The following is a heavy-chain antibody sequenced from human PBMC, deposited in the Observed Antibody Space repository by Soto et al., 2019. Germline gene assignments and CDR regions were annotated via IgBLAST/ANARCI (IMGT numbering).Heavy chain of an antibody. D-gene: IGHD4-17*01. CDR3: ARDLDYGDYATPGYYYYGMDV. CDR1: GGSISSSNW. CDR2: IYHSGST. Sequence: SETLSLTCAVSGGSISSSNWWSWVRQPPGKGLEWIGEIYHSGSTNYNPSLKSRVTISVDKSKNQFSLKLSSVTAADTAVYYCARDLDYGDYATPGYYYYGMDVWGQGTTVTVSS. V-gene: IGHV4-4*02. J-gene: IGHJ6*02.